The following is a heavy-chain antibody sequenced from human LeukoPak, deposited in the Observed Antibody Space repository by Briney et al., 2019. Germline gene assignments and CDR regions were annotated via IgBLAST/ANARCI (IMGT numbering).Heavy chain of an antibody. CDR3: ARDSPMGGHYFDY. D-gene: IGHD3-16*01. CDR1: GGSISSYY. CDR2: IYYSGST. V-gene: IGHV4-59*01. Sequence: SETLSLTCTVSGGSISSYYWSWIRQPPGKGLEWIGYIYYSGSTNYNPSLKSRVTISVDTSKNQFSLKLSSVTAADTAVYYCARDSPMGGHYFDYWGQGTLVTVSS. J-gene: IGHJ4*02.